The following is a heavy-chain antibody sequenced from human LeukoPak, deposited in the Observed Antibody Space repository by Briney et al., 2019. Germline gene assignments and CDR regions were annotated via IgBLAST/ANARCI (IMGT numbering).Heavy chain of an antibody. CDR3: ANGGAYCGGDCPPDAFDI. D-gene: IGHD2-21*02. CDR2: ISGSGGST. Sequence: PGGSLRLSCAASGFTFSSYAMSWVRQAPGKGLEWVSAISGSGGSTYYADSVKGRFTISRDNSKNTLHLQMNSLRAEDTAVYYCANGGAYCGGDCPPDAFDIWGQGTMVTVSS. V-gene: IGHV3-23*01. CDR1: GFTFSSYA. J-gene: IGHJ3*02.